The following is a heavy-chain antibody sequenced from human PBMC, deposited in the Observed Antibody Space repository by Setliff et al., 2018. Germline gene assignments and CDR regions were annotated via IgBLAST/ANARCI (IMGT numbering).Heavy chain of an antibody. CDR3: ARHENDYGDYDDAFDI. CDR1: GDSISSGSYY. Sequence: PSETLSLTCTVSGDSISSGSYYWSWIRQPAGKGLEWIGSIHYSGSTYYNPSLKSRVTISVDTSKNQFSLKLSSVTAADTAVYYCARHENDYGDYDDAFDIWGQGTMVTVSS. J-gene: IGHJ3*02. D-gene: IGHD4-17*01. V-gene: IGHV4-39*01. CDR2: IHYSGST.